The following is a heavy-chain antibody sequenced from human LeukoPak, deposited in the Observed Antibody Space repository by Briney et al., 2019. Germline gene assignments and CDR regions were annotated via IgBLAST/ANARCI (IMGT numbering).Heavy chain of an antibody. D-gene: IGHD3-3*01. J-gene: IGHJ3*02. CDR3: ARAYYDFWSGYYTGNAFDI. CDR2: IYYSGST. CDR1: GGSISSYY. Sequence: SETLSLTCTVSGGSISSYYWSWIRQPPGKGLEWIGYIYYSGSTNYNPPLKSRVTISVDTSKNQFSLKLSSVTAADTAVYYCARAYYDFWSGYYTGNAFDIWGQGTMVTVSS. V-gene: IGHV4-59*01.